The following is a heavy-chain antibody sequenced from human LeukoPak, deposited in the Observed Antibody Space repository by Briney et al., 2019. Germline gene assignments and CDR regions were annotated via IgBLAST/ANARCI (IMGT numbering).Heavy chain of an antibody. Sequence: ASVKVSCKASGYTFTSYGISWVQQAPGQGLEWMGWISAYNGNTNYAQKLQGRVTMTTDTSMSTAYMELRSLRSDDTAVYYCARDYPPHSSGYYHDAFDIWGQGTMVTVSS. CDR2: ISAYNGNT. CDR1: GYTFTSYG. J-gene: IGHJ3*02. V-gene: IGHV1-18*01. D-gene: IGHD3-22*01. CDR3: ARDYPPHSSGYYHDAFDI.